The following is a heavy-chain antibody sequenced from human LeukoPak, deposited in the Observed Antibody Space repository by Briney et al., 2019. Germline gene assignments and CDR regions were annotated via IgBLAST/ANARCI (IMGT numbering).Heavy chain of an antibody. CDR2: IYYSGST. CDR3: ARVRYYYDSSGFNCFDP. V-gene: IGHV4-59*08. D-gene: IGHD3-22*01. CDR1: GGSISSYY. J-gene: IGHJ5*02. Sequence: SETLSLTCTVSGGSISSYYWSWIRQPPGKGLEWIGYIYYSGSTNYNPSLKSRVTISVDTSKNQFSLKLSSVTAADTAVYYCARVRYYYDSSGFNCFDPWGQGTLVTVSS.